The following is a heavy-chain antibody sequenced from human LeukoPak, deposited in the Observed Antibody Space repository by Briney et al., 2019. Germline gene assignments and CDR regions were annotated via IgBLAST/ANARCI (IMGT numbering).Heavy chain of an antibody. V-gene: IGHV3-66*01. D-gene: IGHD6-6*01. CDR3: AREIAARQGFDY. J-gene: IGHJ4*02. CDR2: IYIGGST. CDR1: GFTVSSNY. Sequence: PGGSLRLSCAASGFTVSSNYMSWVRQAPGKGLEWVSVIYIGGSTYYADSVKGRFTISRDNSKNTLYLQMNSLRAEDTAVYYCAREIAARQGFDYWGQGTLVTVSS.